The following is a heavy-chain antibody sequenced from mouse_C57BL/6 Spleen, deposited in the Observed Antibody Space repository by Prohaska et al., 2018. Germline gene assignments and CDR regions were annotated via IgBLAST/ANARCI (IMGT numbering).Heavy chain of an antibody. V-gene: IGHV1-55*01. J-gene: IGHJ2*01. D-gene: IGHD1-1*01. Sequence: TFTSYWITWVKQRPGQGLEWIGDIYPGSGSTNYNEKFKSKGTLTVDTSPSAAYLQLSSLTSEDSAVYYFASPHYYGSSYYYWGQGTTLTVSS. CDR3: ASPHYYGSSYYY. CDR1: TFTSYW. CDR2: IYPGSGST.